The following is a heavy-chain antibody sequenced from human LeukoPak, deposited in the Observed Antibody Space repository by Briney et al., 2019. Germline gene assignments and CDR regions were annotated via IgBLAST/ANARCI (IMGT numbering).Heavy chain of an antibody. D-gene: IGHD4-17*01. CDR2: IFYSGST. CDR3: ARRDYGDAGRFDP. J-gene: IGHJ5*02. Sequence: PSETLSLTCTVSGGSLSSTTYYWGWIRQPPGKGLEWIGSIFYSGSTYYNPSLKSRVTISVDTSNNQFSLKVTSVTAADTAIYYCARRDYGDAGRFDPWGQGTLVTVSS. V-gene: IGHV4-39*01. CDR1: GGSLSSTTYY.